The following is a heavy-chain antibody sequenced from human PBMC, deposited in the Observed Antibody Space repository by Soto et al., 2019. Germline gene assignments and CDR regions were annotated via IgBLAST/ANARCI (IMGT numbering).Heavy chain of an antibody. Sequence: PSPTLSLTCAISGDSVSSTTTAWNWIRQSPSRGLEWLGRTFFRSKWYNVYAESVKGRIIINPDTSKNQFSLQLSSVTPEDTGVYDCARAGITIFGLVPHCDYWDRGTLGAVAS. CDR3: ARAGITIFGLVPHCDY. V-gene: IGHV6-1*01. J-gene: IGHJ4*02. CDR1: GDSVSSTTTA. CDR2: TFFRSKWYN. D-gene: IGHD3-3*01.